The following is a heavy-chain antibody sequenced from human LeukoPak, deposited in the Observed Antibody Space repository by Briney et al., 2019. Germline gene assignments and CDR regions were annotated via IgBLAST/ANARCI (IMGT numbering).Heavy chain of an antibody. CDR1: GGSFSGYY. J-gene: IGHJ4*02. D-gene: IGHD6-13*01. CDR3: ARGVSGYSSSWSIRFDY. CDR2: INHSGST. Sequence: SETLSLTCAVYGGSFSGYYWSWIRQPPGKGLEWLGEINHSGSTNYNPSLKSRVTISVDTSKNQFSLKLSSVTAADTAVYYCARGVSGYSSSWSIRFDYWGQGTLVTVSS. V-gene: IGHV4-34*01.